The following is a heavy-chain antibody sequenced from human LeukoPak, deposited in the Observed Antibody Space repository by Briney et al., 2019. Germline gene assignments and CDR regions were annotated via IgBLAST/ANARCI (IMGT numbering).Heavy chain of an antibody. CDR1: GFTFDDYA. CDR3: AKDFYSSGWWGGAFDI. J-gene: IGHJ3*02. CDR2: ISWNSGSI. Sequence: GRSLRLSCAASGFTFDDYAMHWVRQAPGKGLEWVSGISWNSGSIGYADSVKGRFTISRDNAKNSLYLQMNSLRAEDMALYYCAKDFYSSGWWGGAFDIWGQGTMVTVSS. V-gene: IGHV3-9*03. D-gene: IGHD6-19*01.